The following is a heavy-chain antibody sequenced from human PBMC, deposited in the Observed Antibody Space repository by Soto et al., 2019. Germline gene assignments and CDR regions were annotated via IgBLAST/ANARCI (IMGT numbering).Heavy chain of an antibody. Sequence: QVQLQESGPGLVKPSGTLSLTCAVSGGSISSDDWWTWVRQTPGKGLEWIGEIYHSGTTNYNPPPMSRVTIAVDKAKSQFSLRLDSVTAADTAVYYCARSDCYGVCRGKWLDPWGQGILVTVSS. D-gene: IGHD2-21*02. CDR2: IYHSGTT. CDR1: GGSISSDDW. V-gene: IGHV4-4*02. CDR3: ARSDCYGVCRGKWLDP. J-gene: IGHJ5*02.